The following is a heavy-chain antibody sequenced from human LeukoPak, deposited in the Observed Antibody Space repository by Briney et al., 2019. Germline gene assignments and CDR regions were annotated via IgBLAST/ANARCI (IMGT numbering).Heavy chain of an antibody. J-gene: IGHJ4*02. CDR1: GGSFSGYY. CDR3: ARDGGRFSFGFGY. V-gene: IGHV4-34*01. CDR2: INHSGST. Sequence: SETLSLTCAVYGGSFSGYYWSWIRQPPGKGLEWIGEINHSGSTNYNPSLKSRVTISVDTSKNQFSLKLSSVTAADTAVYYCARDGGRFSFGFGYWGQGTLVTVSS. D-gene: IGHD5-18*01.